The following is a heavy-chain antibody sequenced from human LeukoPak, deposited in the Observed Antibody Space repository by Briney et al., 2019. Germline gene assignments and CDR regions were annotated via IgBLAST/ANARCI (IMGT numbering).Heavy chain of an antibody. CDR2: IKQDGSEK. CDR3: ARDSDYYDSSAYHHQSFDY. Sequence: GGTLRLSCAASGFTFSSYWMSWVRQAPGKGLEGVGKIKQDGSEKYYVDSVKRHFPISRDNAKHSLYLQINSLIAQDTAVYYCARDSDYYDSSAYHHQSFDYWGQGTLVTVSS. V-gene: IGHV3-7*01. J-gene: IGHJ4*02. D-gene: IGHD3-22*01. CDR1: GFTFSSYW.